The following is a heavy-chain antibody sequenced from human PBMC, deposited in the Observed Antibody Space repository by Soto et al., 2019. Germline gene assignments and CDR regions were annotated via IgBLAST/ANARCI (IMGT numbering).Heavy chain of an antibody. J-gene: IGHJ6*02. V-gene: IGHV3-33*01. Sequence: QEQLVESGGGVVQPGTSLRLSCAASGFIFNNYAMHWVRQTPARGLEWVAVIWYDGRDKFYADSVKGRFTVSRDSSKDTLYLQMNSLRVEDTAVYHCARDSYGMDVWGQGTTVSVSS. CDR3: ARDSYGMDV. CDR1: GFIFNNYA. CDR2: IWYDGRDK.